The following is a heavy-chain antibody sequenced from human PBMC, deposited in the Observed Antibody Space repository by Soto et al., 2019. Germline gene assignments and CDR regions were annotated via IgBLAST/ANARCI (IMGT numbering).Heavy chain of an antibody. CDR1: GGTFSTYA. J-gene: IGHJ6*01. CDR3: ARVLGQRLVTGYYYGMDA. Sequence: QVQLVQSGAEVKKPGSSVKVSCTASGGTFSTYAISWVRQAPGQGLEWMGGIIPMFGTANYAQNFQASVTITADESTSTSYMDLSSLRSEDTAVYYCARVLGQRLVTGYYYGMDAWGQGTTVTVPS. D-gene: IGHD6-25*01. CDR2: IIPMFGTA. V-gene: IGHV1-69*12.